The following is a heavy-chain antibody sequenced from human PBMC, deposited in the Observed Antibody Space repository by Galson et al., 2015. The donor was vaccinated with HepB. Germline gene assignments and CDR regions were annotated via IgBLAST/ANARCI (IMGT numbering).Heavy chain of an antibody. Sequence: SVKVSCKASGYTFTGYYMHWVRQAPGQGLEWMGWINPNSGGTNYAQKFQGWVTMTRDTSISTAYMELSRLRSDDTAVYYCARDLGRIAVAGTLGSYYYYYGMDVWGQGTTVTVSS. D-gene: IGHD6-19*01. CDR1: GYTFTGYY. J-gene: IGHJ6*02. CDR2: INPNSGGT. V-gene: IGHV1-2*04. CDR3: ARDLGRIAVAGTLGSYYYYYGMDV.